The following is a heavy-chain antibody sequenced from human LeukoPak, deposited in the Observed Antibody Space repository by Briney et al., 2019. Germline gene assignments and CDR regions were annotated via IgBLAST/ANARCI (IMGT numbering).Heavy chain of an antibody. CDR2: VSSTGSIM. CDR3: ARGNSDGYFYPDAFDI. D-gene: IGHD5-18*01. CDR1: GFTLSDYY. J-gene: IGHJ3*02. V-gene: IGHV3-11*01. Sequence: GRSLRLSCAASGFTLSDYYMNWIRHAPGKGLEWISYVSSTGSIMSYADSVKGRFTISRDNAKNSLYLQINSLRAEDTAVYYCARGNSDGYFYPDAFDIWGQGTMVTVSS.